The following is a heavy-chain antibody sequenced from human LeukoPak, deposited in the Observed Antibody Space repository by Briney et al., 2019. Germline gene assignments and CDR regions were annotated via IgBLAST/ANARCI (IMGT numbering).Heavy chain of an antibody. Sequence: GGSLRLSCAASGFTFSSYWMNWIRQAPGKGLEWVANIKQDGSEKYYADSVKGRFTISRDNAKNSLYLQMNSLRAEDTAVYYCARGGSRWYDAFDIWGQGTMVTVSS. V-gene: IGHV3-7*01. J-gene: IGHJ3*02. CDR3: ARGGSRWYDAFDI. CDR1: GFTFSSYW. D-gene: IGHD2-15*01. CDR2: IKQDGSEK.